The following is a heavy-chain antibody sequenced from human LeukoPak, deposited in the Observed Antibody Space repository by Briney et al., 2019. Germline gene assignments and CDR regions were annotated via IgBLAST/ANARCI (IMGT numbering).Heavy chain of an antibody. V-gene: IGHV3-23*01. CDR3: GVTFGGVLPLDY. J-gene: IGHJ4*02. CDR2: ISGSGGST. Sequence: GGSLRLSCAASGFTFSSYAMSWVRQAPGKGPEWVSAISGSGGSTYYADSVKGRFTISRDNSKNTLYLQMNSLRAEDTAVYYCGVTFGGVLPLDYWGQGTLVTVSS. CDR1: GFTFSSYA. D-gene: IGHD3-16*01.